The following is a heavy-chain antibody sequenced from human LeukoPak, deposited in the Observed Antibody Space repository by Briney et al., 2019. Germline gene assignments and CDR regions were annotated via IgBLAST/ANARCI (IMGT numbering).Heavy chain of an antibody. CDR2: INPDSGVT. CDR1: KYTFTDYY. Sequence: ASVKVSCKASKYTFTDYYIHWVRQAPGQGLEWMGWINPDSGVTNFAQKFQGRVTLTRDTSISTAYMELSSLQSDDTAVYYCASPAHDYGDYIWYFDLWGRGTLVTVSS. J-gene: IGHJ2*01. D-gene: IGHD4-17*01. CDR3: ASPAHDYGDYIWYFDL. V-gene: IGHV1-2*02.